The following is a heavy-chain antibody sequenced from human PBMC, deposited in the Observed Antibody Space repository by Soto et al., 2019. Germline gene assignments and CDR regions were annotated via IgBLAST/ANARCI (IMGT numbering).Heavy chain of an antibody. D-gene: IGHD6-19*01. V-gene: IGHV4-59*01. J-gene: IGHJ4*02. CDR2: IHYRGST. CDR1: DGSISSYY. Sequence: SETLSLTCTVSDGSISSYYWGWIRQPPGKGLEWVGQIHYRGSTNYNPSLKSRVTISVDTSKNQFSLNLRSVTAADTALYFCARGTGGWYFDYWGQGPLVTVSS. CDR3: ARGTGGWYFDY.